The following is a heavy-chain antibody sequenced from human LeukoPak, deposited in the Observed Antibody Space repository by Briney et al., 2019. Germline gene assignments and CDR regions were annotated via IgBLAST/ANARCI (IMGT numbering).Heavy chain of an antibody. CDR2: IIPILGIA. CDR1: GGTFSSYA. D-gene: IGHD5-24*01. V-gene: IGHV1-69*04. Sequence: SVKVSCKASGGTFSSYAISWVRQAPGQGLEWMGRIIPILGIANYAQKFQGRVTITADKSTSTAYMELSSLRSEDTAVYYCAKEMATKEFDFDYWGQGTLVTVSS. J-gene: IGHJ4*02. CDR3: AKEMATKEFDFDY.